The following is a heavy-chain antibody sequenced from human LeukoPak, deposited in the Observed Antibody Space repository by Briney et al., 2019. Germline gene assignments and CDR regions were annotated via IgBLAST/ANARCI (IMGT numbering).Heavy chain of an antibody. D-gene: IGHD3-22*01. CDR1: GFTFSSYW. CDR2: IKSDGSST. Sequence: PGGPLRLSCAASGFTFSSYWMHWVRQAPGKGLVWVSRIKSDGSSTSYADSVKGRLTISRDNAKNTLYLQMNSLRAEDTAVYYCARGSYYYDSSGYSPGAYWGQGTLVTVSS. V-gene: IGHV3-74*01. CDR3: ARGSYYYDSSGYSPGAY. J-gene: IGHJ4*02.